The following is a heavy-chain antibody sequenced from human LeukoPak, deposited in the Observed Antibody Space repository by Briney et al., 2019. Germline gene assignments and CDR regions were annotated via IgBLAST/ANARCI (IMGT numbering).Heavy chain of an antibody. Sequence: SETLSLTCTVSGDSTSSGDYYWSWIRQPAGKGLEWIGEINHSGSTNYNPSLKSRVTISVDTSKNQFSLKLSSVTAADTAVYYCARHRSMGRNDFDYWGQGTLVTVSS. CDR2: INHSGST. D-gene: IGHD3-10*01. J-gene: IGHJ4*02. V-gene: IGHV4-61*10. CDR3: ARHRSMGRNDFDY. CDR1: GDSTSSGDYY.